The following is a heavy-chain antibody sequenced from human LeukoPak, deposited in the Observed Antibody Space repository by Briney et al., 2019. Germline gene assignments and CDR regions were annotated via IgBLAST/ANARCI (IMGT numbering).Heavy chain of an antibody. CDR2: ISGNGDDT. J-gene: IGHJ3*02. CDR1: GLTFTRYA. D-gene: IGHD3-22*01. CDR3: AKGLLLVITTKNNGDAFAM. V-gene: IGHV3-23*01. Sequence: PGGPLRLSCAASGLTFTRYAMSWVRLAPGKGVEWVSSISGNGDDTYYADSVKGRFTISRDNSKNTLYLQMNSLRAEDAAVYYCAKGLLLVITTKNNGDAFAMWGQGKTVTVSS.